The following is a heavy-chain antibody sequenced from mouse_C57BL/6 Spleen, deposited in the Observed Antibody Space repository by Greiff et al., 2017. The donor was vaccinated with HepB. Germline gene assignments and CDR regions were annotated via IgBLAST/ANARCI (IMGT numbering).Heavy chain of an antibody. Sequence: QVHVKQPGAELVKPGASVKMSCKASGYTFTSYWITWVKQRPGQGLEWIGDIYPGSGSTNYNEKFKSKATLTVDTSSSTAYMQLSSLTSEDSAVYYCARDYGSPYAMDYWGQGTSVTVSS. D-gene: IGHD1-1*01. J-gene: IGHJ4*01. CDR3: ARDYGSPYAMDY. CDR2: IYPGSGST. V-gene: IGHV1-55*01. CDR1: GYTFTSYW.